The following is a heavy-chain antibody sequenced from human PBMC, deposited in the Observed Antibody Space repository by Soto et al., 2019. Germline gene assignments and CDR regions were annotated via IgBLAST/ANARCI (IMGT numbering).Heavy chain of an antibody. V-gene: IGHV3-30-3*01. CDR1: GFTFSSYA. D-gene: IGHD2-2*01. J-gene: IGHJ6*02. CDR2: ISYDGSNK. CDR3: ARDHRSTSPGGSYYCGMDV. Sequence: GGSLRLSCAASGFTFSSYAMHWVRQAPGKGLEWVAVISYDGSNKYYADSVKGRFTISRDNSKKTLYLQMNSLRAEDTAVYYCARDHRSTSPGGSYYCGMDVWGQGTTVTVSS.